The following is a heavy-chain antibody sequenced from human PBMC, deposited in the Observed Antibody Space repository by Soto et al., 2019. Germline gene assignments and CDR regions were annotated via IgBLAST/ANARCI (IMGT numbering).Heavy chain of an antibody. J-gene: IGHJ4*02. CDR2: INSDGSRT. Sequence: EVQLVESGGGLVQPGGSLRLSCAASGFTFSSYWMHWVRQAPGKGLVWVSRINSDGSRTDYAYSVKGRFTISRDNAKNTLYLEMNSLIAEDTAVYYCARVPTGGYDWNWGQGTLVTVSS. V-gene: IGHV3-74*01. CDR3: ARVPTGGYDWN. CDR1: GFTFSSYW. D-gene: IGHD5-12*01.